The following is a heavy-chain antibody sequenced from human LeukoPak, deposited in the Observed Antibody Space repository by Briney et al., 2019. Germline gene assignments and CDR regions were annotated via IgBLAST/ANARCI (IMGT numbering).Heavy chain of an antibody. CDR2: IHLDGRTT. J-gene: IGHJ4*02. Sequence: SGGPLRLSCAASGFTFSSYWMHWLPQRPGKGLVWVSRIHLDGRTTNYADSVKGRFTIARDNAKNTLSLEMSSLRPEDTAVYYCARGGSPSDYWGQGTLVSVSS. CDR1: GFTFSSYW. V-gene: IGHV3-74*01. D-gene: IGHD3-16*01. CDR3: ARGGSPSDY.